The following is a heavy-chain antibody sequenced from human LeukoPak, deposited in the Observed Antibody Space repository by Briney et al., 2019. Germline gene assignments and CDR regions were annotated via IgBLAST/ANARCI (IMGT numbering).Heavy chain of an antibody. D-gene: IGHD4-17*01. Sequence: GGSLRLSCAASGFTFSSSAMHWVRQPPGKGLEWVTVISNDESNKYYADSVKGRFTISRDNSKNTLYLQMNSLRAEDTAVYYCTTTYDYGDHFDYWGQGTLVTVSS. CDR1: GFTFSSSA. CDR3: TTTYDYGDHFDY. V-gene: IGHV3-30*03. CDR2: ISNDESNK. J-gene: IGHJ4*02.